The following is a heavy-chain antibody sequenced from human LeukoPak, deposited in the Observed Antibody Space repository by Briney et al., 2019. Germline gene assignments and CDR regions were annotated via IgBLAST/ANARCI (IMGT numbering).Heavy chain of an antibody. D-gene: IGHD3-22*01. J-gene: IGHJ4*02. CDR3: ARESLETYYYDSSGYSPLGY. CDR1: GFTFSSYA. Sequence: GRSRRLSCAASGFTFSSYAMHWARQAPGKGLEWVAVISYDGSNKYYADSVKGRFTISRDNSKNTLYLQMNSLRAEDTAVYYCARESLETYYYDSSGYSPLGYWGQGTLVTVSS. CDR2: ISYDGSNK. V-gene: IGHV3-30-3*01.